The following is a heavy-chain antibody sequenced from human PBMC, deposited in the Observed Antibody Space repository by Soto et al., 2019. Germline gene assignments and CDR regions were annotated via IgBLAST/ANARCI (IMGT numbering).Heavy chain of an antibody. Sequence: QVQLQEAGPGLLKPSQTLSLTCTVSGDSMNTANDYWTWIRQPPGKGLAWIGYISNRGNTFYNPSLESRVVISVDTSANQFSLKLSSVTAADTAVYYCARGTLKEIYSFDYWGQGTLVTVSS. V-gene: IGHV4-30-4*01. CDR2: ISNRGNT. CDR3: ARGTLKEIYSFDY. J-gene: IGHJ4*02. CDR1: GDSMNTANDY.